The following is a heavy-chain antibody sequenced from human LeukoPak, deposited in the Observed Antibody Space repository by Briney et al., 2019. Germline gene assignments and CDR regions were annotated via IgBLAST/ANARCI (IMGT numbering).Heavy chain of an antibody. CDR3: ARVGYSRPGVFDP. V-gene: IGHV1-2*02. Sequence: GASVKVSCNTFGYTFTGYYMHWVRQAPGQGLEWMGWINPNSGGTNYAQKLQGRVTMTTDTSTSTAYMELRSLRSDDTAVYYCARVGYSRPGVFDPWGQGTLVTVSS. CDR2: INPNSGGT. CDR1: GYTFTGYY. D-gene: IGHD6-13*01. J-gene: IGHJ5*02.